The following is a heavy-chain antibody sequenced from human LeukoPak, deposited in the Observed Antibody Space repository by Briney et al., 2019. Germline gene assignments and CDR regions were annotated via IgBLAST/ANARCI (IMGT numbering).Heavy chain of an antibody. D-gene: IGHD3-16*01. J-gene: IGHJ4*02. CDR2: INHSGST. CDR3: ASHPLRYSWGDY. V-gene: IGHV4-34*01. Sequence: KPSETLSLTCAVYGGSFSGYYWSWIRQPPGKGLEWIGEINHSGSTYYNPSLKSRVTISVDTSKNQFSLKLSSVTAADTAVYYCASHPLRYSWGDYWGQGTLVTVSS. CDR1: GGSFSGYY.